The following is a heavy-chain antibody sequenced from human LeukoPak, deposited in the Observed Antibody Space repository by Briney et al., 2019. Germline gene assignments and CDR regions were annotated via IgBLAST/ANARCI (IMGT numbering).Heavy chain of an antibody. Sequence: AMXWVGQAPGKGLEWVSAISGSGGSTYYADSVKGRFTISRDNSRDTLYLQMNSLRAEDTAVYYCAKGYYDYVWGSYYFDYWGQGTLVTVSS. CDR1: A. J-gene: IGHJ4*02. CDR2: ISGSGGST. D-gene: IGHD3-16*01. V-gene: IGHV3-23*01. CDR3: AKGYYDYVWGSYYFDY.